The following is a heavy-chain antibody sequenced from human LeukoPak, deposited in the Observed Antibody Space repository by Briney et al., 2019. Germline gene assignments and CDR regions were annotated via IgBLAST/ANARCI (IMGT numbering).Heavy chain of an antibody. V-gene: IGHV1-18*01. D-gene: IGHD6-13*01. CDR3: ARSYSSSPLDAFDI. CDR1: GYTFTSYG. Sequence: ASVKVSCKASGYTFTSYGISWVRQAPGQGLEWMGWISAYNGNTNYAQKLQGRVTMTTDTSTSTAYMELRSLRSDDTAVYYCARSYSSSPLDAFDIWGQGTMVTVSS. J-gene: IGHJ3*02. CDR2: ISAYNGNT.